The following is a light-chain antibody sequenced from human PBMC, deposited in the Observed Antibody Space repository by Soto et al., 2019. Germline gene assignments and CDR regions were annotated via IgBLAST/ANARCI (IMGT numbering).Light chain of an antibody. CDR3: QQRNSSPRT. CDR2: DAS. V-gene: IGKV1-9*01. CDR1: KGINIF. Sequence: DIQLTQSPSFLSASVGDRVTITCRASKGINIFLAWFQQKPRKAPNLLISDASTLQSGVPARFSGSGSETEFTLTITSLQPEDYANYYCQQRNSSPRTFGQGTKVEIK. J-gene: IGKJ2*01.